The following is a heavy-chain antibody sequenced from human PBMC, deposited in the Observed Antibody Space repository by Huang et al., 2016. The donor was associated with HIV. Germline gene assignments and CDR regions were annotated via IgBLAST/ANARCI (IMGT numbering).Heavy chain of an antibody. CDR2: INHLGKT. V-gene: IGHV4-34*01. D-gene: IGHD6-19*01. CDR3: AREKAADSAWYGVYYFDY. CDR1: GGSFSGYY. J-gene: IGHJ4*02. Sequence: QVQLRQWGAGLVKPSETLSLTCAVYGGSFSGYYWTWIRQSPGKGLVWIGEINHLGKTNYQPSRKSRVTISKDTAKNQFSLQLTSGSAADTGVYFCAREKAADSAWYGVYYFDYWGEGALVTVTS.